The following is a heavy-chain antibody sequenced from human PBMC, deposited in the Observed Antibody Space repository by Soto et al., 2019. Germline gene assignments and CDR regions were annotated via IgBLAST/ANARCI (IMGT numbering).Heavy chain of an antibody. Sequence: GGSLRLSCAASGFTFSSYGMHWVRQAPGKGLEWVAVISYDGSNKYYADSVKGRFTISRDNSKNTLYLQMNSLRAEDTAVYYCAKDRTLTYYHFWSGYLFDIWGQGTMVTVSS. CDR1: GFTFSSYG. D-gene: IGHD3-3*01. CDR3: AKDRTLTYYHFWSGYLFDI. V-gene: IGHV3-30*18. J-gene: IGHJ3*02. CDR2: ISYDGSNK.